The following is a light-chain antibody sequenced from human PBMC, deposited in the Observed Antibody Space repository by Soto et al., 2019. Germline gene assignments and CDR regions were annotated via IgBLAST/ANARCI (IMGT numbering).Light chain of an antibody. CDR3: SSYTSSSTPKVV. Sequence: QSALTQPASVSGSPGQSITISCTGTSSDVGGYNYVSWYQQHPGKAHKLMIYEVSNRPSGVSNRFSGSKSGNTASLTISGLQAEDEADYYCSSYTSSSTPKVVFGGGTKVTVL. V-gene: IGLV2-14*01. J-gene: IGLJ2*01. CDR1: SSDVGGYNY. CDR2: EVS.